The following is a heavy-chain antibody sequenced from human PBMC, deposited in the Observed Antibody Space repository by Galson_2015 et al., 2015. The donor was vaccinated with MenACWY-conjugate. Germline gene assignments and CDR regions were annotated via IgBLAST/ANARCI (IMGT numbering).Heavy chain of an antibody. J-gene: IGHJ4*01. CDR3: ARYNSLSFDS. CDR1: GFTFNNYW. V-gene: IGHV3-74*01. Sequence: SLRLSCAASGFTFNNYWMHWVRQPPGKGLEWVSYIKPDGSFSNYADSVKGRFIISTDNAKNLVYLQMDGLGDEDTAVYFCARYNSLSFDSCGQGTLFTVSS. D-gene: IGHD1-1*01. CDR2: IKPDGSFS.